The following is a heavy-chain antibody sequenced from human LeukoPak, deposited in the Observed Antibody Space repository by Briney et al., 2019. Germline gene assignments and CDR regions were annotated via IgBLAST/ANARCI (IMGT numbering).Heavy chain of an antibody. J-gene: IGHJ4*02. Sequence: GGSLRLSCAASGFTFSSYWMSWVRQAPGKGLEWVANIKEDGTEKYYVDSVRGRFTTSRDNAKNSLYLQMNSLRAEDTAVYYCARGVSSWYLFDYWGQGTLVTVSS. CDR1: GFTFSSYW. CDR2: IKEDGTEK. CDR3: ARGVSSWYLFDY. V-gene: IGHV3-7*01. D-gene: IGHD6-13*01.